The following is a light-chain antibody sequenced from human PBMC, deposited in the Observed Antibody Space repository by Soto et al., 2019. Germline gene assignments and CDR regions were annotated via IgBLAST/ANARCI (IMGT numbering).Light chain of an antibody. V-gene: IGKV1-5*03. CDR1: QSISIW. CDR3: QQYNNYSPWA. J-gene: IGKJ1*01. CDR2: RAS. Sequence: DIQMTQSPSTLSASVGDRVSITCRASQSISIWLAWYHQKPGKAPKLLIYRASSLASGVPSRFSGSGSGTEFTLTISSLQPDDFVTYYCQQYNNYSPWAFGQGTKVEIK.